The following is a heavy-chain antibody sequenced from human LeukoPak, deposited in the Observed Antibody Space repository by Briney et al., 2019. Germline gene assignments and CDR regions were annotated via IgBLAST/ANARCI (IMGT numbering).Heavy chain of an antibody. Sequence: GRSLRLSCAASGFTFSSYGMHWVRQAPGKGLEWVAVISYDGSSKYYADSVKGRFTISRDNSKNTLYLQMNSLRAEDTAVYYCAKDLDYGVFDYWGQGTLVTVSS. D-gene: IGHD4-17*01. J-gene: IGHJ4*02. CDR1: GFTFSSYG. V-gene: IGHV3-30*18. CDR3: AKDLDYGVFDY. CDR2: ISYDGSSK.